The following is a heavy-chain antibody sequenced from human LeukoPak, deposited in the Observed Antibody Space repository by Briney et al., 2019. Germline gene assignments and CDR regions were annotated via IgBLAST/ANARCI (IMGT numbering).Heavy chain of an antibody. V-gene: IGHV3-30*01. Sequence: GGSLRLSCAASGFTFSSYAMHWVRQAPGKGLEWVAVISYDGSNKYYADSVKGRFTNSRDNSKTTLYLQMNSLRAEDTAVYYCARDLGPAAIFLETYNWFAPWGQGTLVTVSS. D-gene: IGHD2-2*02. CDR2: ISYDGSNK. J-gene: IGHJ5*02. CDR1: GFTFSSYA. CDR3: ARDLGPAAIFLETYNWFAP.